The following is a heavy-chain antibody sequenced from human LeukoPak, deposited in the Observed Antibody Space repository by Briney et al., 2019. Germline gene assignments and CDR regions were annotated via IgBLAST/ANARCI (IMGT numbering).Heavy chain of an antibody. Sequence: SETLSLTCTVSGGSISSYYWSWIRQPPGKGLEWIGYIYYSGSTNYNPSLKSRVTISVDTSKNQFSLKLSSVTAADTAVYYCARGTLRGYSGYDTEFDYWGQGTLVTVSS. J-gene: IGHJ4*02. CDR3: ARGTLRGYSGYDTEFDY. V-gene: IGHV4-59*01. CDR2: IYYSGST. D-gene: IGHD5-12*01. CDR1: GGSISSYY.